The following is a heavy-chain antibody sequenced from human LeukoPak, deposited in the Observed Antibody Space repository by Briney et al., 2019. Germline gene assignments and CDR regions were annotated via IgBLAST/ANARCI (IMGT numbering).Heavy chain of an antibody. D-gene: IGHD3-3*01. CDR2: INPNSGGT. J-gene: IGHJ4*02. CDR3: ARDVPDDFWSGYYSPNYFDY. V-gene: IGHV1-2*02. Sequence: VASVKVSCKASGYTFTGYYMHWVRQAPGQGLEWMGWINPNSGGTNYATKFQGRVTMTRDTSISTAYMELSRLRSDDTAVYYCARDVPDDFWSGYYSPNYFDYWGQGTLVTVSS. CDR1: GYTFTGYY.